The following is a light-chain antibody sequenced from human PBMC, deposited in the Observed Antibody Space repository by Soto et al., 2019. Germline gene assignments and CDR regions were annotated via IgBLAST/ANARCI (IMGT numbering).Light chain of an antibody. CDR3: CSYAGSSTFDVV. V-gene: IGLV2-23*02. Sequence: QSALTQPASVSGSPGQSITISCTGTSSDVGSYNLVSWYQQHPGKAPKLMIYEVSKRPSGVSNRFSGSKSGNTASLTISGHQAEDEADYYCCSYAGSSTFDVVFGGGTKLTVL. CDR2: EVS. CDR1: SSDVGSYNL. J-gene: IGLJ2*01.